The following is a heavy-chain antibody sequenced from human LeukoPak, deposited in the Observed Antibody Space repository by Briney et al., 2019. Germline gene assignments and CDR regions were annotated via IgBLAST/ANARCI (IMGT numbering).Heavy chain of an antibody. CDR1: GGSFKGNY. D-gene: IGHD3-3*01. CDR2: INHSGTT. CDR3: ARVPLRFLEPFDN. V-gene: IGHV4-34*01. Sequence: PSETLSLTCAVYGGSFKGNYWSWIRQPPGKGLEWIGEINHSGTTNYNPSLKSRVTMSLDTSKNQLSLKLNSVTAADTAVYYCARVPLRFLEPFDNWGQGTLVTVSS. J-gene: IGHJ4*02.